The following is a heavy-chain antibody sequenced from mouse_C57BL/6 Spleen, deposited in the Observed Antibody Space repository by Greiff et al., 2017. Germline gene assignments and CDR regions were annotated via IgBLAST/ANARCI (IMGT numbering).Heavy chain of an antibody. Sequence: QVQLQQPGAELVKPGASVKLSCKASGYTFTSYWMHWVKQRPGQGLEWIGMIHPNSGSTNYNEKFKSKATLTVDKSSSTAYMQLSSLTSEDSAVYYCARSHGSSLYYAMDYWGQGTSVTVSS. D-gene: IGHD1-1*01. CDR2: IHPNSGST. V-gene: IGHV1-64*01. CDR3: ARSHGSSLYYAMDY. CDR1: GYTFTSYW. J-gene: IGHJ4*01.